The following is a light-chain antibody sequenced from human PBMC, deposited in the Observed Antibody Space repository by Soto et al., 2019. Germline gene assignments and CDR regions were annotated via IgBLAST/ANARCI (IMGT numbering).Light chain of an antibody. CDR3: CSYAGHSLWV. J-gene: IGLJ3*02. CDR2: DVS. Sequence: QSALTQPRSVSGSPGQSGTISCTGTSSDVGGSNFVSWYQQHPGKPPKLVIYDVSKRPSGVADRFSGSKSGNTASLTISGLQAEDAADYYCCSYAGHSLWVFGAGTKVTVL. CDR1: SSDVGGSNF. V-gene: IGLV2-11*01.